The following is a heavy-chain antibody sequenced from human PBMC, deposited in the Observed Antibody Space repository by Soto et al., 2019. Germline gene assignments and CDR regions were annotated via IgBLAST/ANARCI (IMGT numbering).Heavy chain of an antibody. J-gene: IGHJ6*02. CDR1: VFTFSDYY. V-gene: IGHV3-11*01. Sequence: PXGSLRLSCAASVFTFSDYYMSWIRHSPGKWLEWVSYISSSGSTIYYADSVKGRFTISRDNAKNSLYLQMNSLRAEDTAVYYCARDSQSYDFWSGYGMDVWGQGTTVTVSS. CDR3: ARDSQSYDFWSGYGMDV. D-gene: IGHD3-3*01. CDR2: ISSSGSTI.